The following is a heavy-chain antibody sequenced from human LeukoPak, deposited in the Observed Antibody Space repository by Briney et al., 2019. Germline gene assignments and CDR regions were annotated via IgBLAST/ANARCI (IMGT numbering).Heavy chain of an antibody. CDR2: ISSSSSYI. Sequence: GGSLRLSSAASGFTFSSYSMNWVRQAPGKGLEWVSSISSSSSYIYYADSVKGRFTISRDNAKNSLYLQMNSLRAEDTAVYYCARRYCSSPSCHNFDYWGQGTLVTVSS. D-gene: IGHD2-2*01. CDR1: GFTFSSYS. V-gene: IGHV3-21*01. CDR3: ARRYCSSPSCHNFDY. J-gene: IGHJ4*02.